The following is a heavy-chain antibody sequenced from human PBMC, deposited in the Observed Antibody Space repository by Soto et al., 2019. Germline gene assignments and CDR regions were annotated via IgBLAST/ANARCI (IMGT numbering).Heavy chain of an antibody. CDR2: IIPIFGTA. J-gene: IGHJ5*02. CDR3: ARDYYYDSSGYYWFDP. CDR1: GGTFSSYA. Sequence: GASVKVSCKASGGTFSSYAISWVRQAPGQGLEWMGGIIPIFGTANYAQKFQGRVTITADESTSTAYMELSSLRSEDTAVYYCARDYYYDSSGYYWFDPWGQGTRVTVSS. D-gene: IGHD3-22*01. V-gene: IGHV1-69*13.